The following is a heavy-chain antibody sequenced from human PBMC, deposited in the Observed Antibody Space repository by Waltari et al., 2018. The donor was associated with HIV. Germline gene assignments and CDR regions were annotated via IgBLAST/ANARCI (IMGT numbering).Heavy chain of an antibody. J-gene: IGHJ6*02. CDR1: GYTFPGYY. V-gene: IGHV1-2*02. Sequence: QVQLVQSGAEVKKPGASVKVSCKASGYTFPGYYMHWVRQAPGQGREWMGWINPNSGGTNYAQRCQGRVTMTRDTSISTAYMELSRLRSDDTAVYYCAGDYMPQPTLSGGMDVWGQGTTVTVSS. CDR2: INPNSGGT. D-gene: IGHD2-15*01. CDR3: AGDYMPQPTLSGGMDV.